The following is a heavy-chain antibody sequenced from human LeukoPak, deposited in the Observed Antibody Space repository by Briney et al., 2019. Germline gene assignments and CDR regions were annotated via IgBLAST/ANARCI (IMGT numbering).Heavy chain of an antibody. CDR3: ARDVEQCSGGSCYNSVYAFGF. D-gene: IGHD2-15*01. CDR1: GAPMTSYY. J-gene: IGHJ3*01. Sequence: PSETLSLTCTVSGAPMTSYYWSWVRQTPGKGLEWIGYVYYRGSTNYNPSLKSRVTMSVDTSKKQFSLRLTSVTAADTAVYYCARDVEQCSGGSCYNSVYAFGFWGQGTTVTVSS. CDR2: VYYRGST. V-gene: IGHV4-59*01.